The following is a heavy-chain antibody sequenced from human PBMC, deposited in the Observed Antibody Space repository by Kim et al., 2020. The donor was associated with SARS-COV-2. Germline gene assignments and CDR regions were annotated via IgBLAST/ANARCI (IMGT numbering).Heavy chain of an antibody. CDR2: IFISGNP. V-gene: IGHV4-4*07. J-gene: IGHJ4*02. Sequence: SETLSLTCTVSGDSVSNYYWSWIRQPAGKGLEWIGRIFISGNPNYNPSPKSRVTMSIDTSGNHFSLQLASLTAADTAIYYCARGPSQGIPLDYWGQGTLV. CDR1: GDSVSNYY. D-gene: IGHD6-6*01. CDR3: ARGPSQGIPLDY.